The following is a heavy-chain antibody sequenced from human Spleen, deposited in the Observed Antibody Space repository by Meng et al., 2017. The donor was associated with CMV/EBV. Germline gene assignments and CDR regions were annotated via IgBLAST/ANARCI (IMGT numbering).Heavy chain of an antibody. D-gene: IGHD3-16*01. CDR3: AKAGETLRNVYDGLNF. J-gene: IGHJ3*01. Sequence: GFTFYNYAMNWVRQAPGKGLEWVSGLSGEGSTRYYADSVKGRFTISRYNSQNTLYLQMNSLRAEDTAMYYCAKAGETLRNVYDGLNFWGQGTMVPSPQ. V-gene: IGHV3-23*01. CDR1: GFTFYNYA. CDR2: LSGEGSTR.